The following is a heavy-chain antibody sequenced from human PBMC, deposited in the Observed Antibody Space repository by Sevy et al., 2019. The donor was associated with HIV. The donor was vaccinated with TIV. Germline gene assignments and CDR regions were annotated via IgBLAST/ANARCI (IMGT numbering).Heavy chain of an antibody. J-gene: IGHJ6*02. D-gene: IGHD4-17*01. Sequence: GGSLRLSCVASGFAFSNYYAMHWVRQAPGKGLEWVALISYDGSDKYYADSVKGRFTISIDNFKNTLFLQMNSLTTKDTAVYYCARPRANYVDHYFFYAMDVWGQGTTVTVSS. CDR2: ISYDGSDK. CDR1: GFAFSNYYA. V-gene: IGHV3-30-3*01. CDR3: ARPRANYVDHYFFYAMDV.